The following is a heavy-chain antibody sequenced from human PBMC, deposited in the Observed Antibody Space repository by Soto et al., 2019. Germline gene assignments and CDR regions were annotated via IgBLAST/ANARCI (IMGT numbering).Heavy chain of an antibody. Sequence: QVQLVQSGAEVKKPGASVKVSCKASGYTFSSYGITWVRQAPGQRLEWMGWFNTSNGNTNYAQKFPGGVTMTTDKSTSTAYMELRSLRSDDTAVYYCARERGGYSYGDYWGQGALVTVSS. CDR1: GYTFSSYG. V-gene: IGHV1-18*01. D-gene: IGHD5-18*01. J-gene: IGHJ4*02. CDR2: FNTSNGNT. CDR3: ARERGGYSYGDY.